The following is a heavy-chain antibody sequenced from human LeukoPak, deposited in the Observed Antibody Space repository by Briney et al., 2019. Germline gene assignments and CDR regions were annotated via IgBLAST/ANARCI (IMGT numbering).Heavy chain of an antibody. CDR1: GYSISSGYY. Sequence: PSETLSLTCAVSGYSISSGYYWGWIRQPPGKGLEWIGSIYHSGSTYYNPSLKSRVTISVDTSKNQFSLKLSSVTAADTAVHYCARRTYGDYWRYYFDYWGQGTLVTVSS. D-gene: IGHD4-17*01. V-gene: IGHV4-38-2*01. J-gene: IGHJ4*02. CDR3: ARRTYGDYWRYYFDY. CDR2: IYHSGST.